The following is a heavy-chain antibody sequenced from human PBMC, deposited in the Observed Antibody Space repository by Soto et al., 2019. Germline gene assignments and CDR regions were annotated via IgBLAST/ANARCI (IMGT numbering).Heavy chain of an antibody. Sequence: WGSLRLSCAASGFTFSSYAMHWVRQAPGKGLEWVAVISYDGSNKYYADSVKGRFTISRDNSKNTLYLQMNSLRAEDTAVYYCAKESTGTTGYYYHVMDVWVQGTTVTV. CDR3: AKESTGTTGYYYHVMDV. D-gene: IGHD1-7*01. J-gene: IGHJ6*02. CDR2: ISYDGSNK. CDR1: GFTFSSYA. V-gene: IGHV3-30-3*02.